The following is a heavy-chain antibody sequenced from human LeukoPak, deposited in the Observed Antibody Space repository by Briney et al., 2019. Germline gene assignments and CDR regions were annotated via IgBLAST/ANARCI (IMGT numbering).Heavy chain of an antibody. V-gene: IGHV3-23*01. D-gene: IGHD4-23*01. Sequence: GSLRLSCAASGFTFTSYAMSWVRQAPGKGLEWVSVISGSGGSTYYADSVKGRFTISRDSAKNTLYLQMNSLRVEDTAVYYCARGRPHGNDYWGQGTLVTVSS. CDR3: ARGRPHGNDY. CDR1: GFTFTSYA. J-gene: IGHJ4*02. CDR2: ISGSGGST.